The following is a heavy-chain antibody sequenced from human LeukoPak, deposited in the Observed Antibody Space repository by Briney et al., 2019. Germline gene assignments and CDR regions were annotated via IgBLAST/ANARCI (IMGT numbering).Heavy chain of an antibody. CDR3: ARHSRYSSNYDP. D-gene: IGHD6-13*01. CDR1: GYTFTGYY. V-gene: IGHV5-51*01. Sequence: GASVKVSCKASGYTFTGYYMHWVRQAPGQGLEWMGIIYPGDSDTRYSPSFQGQVTISADKSISTAYLQWSSLKASDTAMYYCARHSRYSSNYDPWGQGTLVTVSS. CDR2: IYPGDSDT. J-gene: IGHJ5*02.